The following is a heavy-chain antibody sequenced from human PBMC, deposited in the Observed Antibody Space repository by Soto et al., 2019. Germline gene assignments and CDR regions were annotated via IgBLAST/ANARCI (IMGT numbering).Heavy chain of an antibody. CDR3: ARHVI. V-gene: IGHV3-7*01. CDR1: GFSFSASW. Sequence: EVQLVESGGGLVQPGGSLRLSCAASGFSFSASWMSWARQVPGKGLEWVANISPDGSRMAYVGSENDRFTISRGNAQNTLYLQMNSLTAEDTAVYYCARHVIRGQGTLVTVSS. CDR2: ISPDGSRM. J-gene: IGHJ4*02. D-gene: IGHD2-21*01.